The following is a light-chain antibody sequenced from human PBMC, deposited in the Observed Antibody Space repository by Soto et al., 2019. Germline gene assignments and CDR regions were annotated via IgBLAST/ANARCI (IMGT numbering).Light chain of an antibody. J-gene: IGKJ5*01. Sequence: DIQMTQSPSSLSASVGDRVTITCRASQSISTYLNWYKQKPGKAPKLLIYAASSLQSGVPSRFRGSGSGTEFTLTISSLKPEDFETYYCLQHNSYPITFGQGTRLEIK. CDR2: AAS. V-gene: IGKV1-17*01. CDR1: QSISTY. CDR3: LQHNSYPIT.